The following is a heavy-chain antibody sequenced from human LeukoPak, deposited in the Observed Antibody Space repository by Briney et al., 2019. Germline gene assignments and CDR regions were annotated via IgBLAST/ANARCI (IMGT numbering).Heavy chain of an antibody. V-gene: IGHV1-69*05. CDR3: AYSIVGAASD. J-gene: IGHJ3*01. CDR2: IIPIFGTA. Sequence: SVKVSCKASGGTFSSYAITWVRQAPGQGLEWMGGIIPIFGTANYAQRFQGRVTITTDESTSTAYMELSSLGSEDTAVYYCAYSIVGAASDWGQGTVVTVSS. CDR1: GGTFSSYA. D-gene: IGHD1-26*01.